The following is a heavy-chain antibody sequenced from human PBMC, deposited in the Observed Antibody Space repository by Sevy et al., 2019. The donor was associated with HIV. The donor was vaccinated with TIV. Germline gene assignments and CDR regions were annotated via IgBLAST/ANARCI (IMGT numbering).Heavy chain of an antibody. J-gene: IGHJ6*02. Sequence: SETLSLTCTVSGGSISSGGYYWSWIRQHPGKGLEWIGYIYYSGSTYYNPSLKSRVTISVDTSKNQFSLKLSSVTAADTAVYYCARDSSYCSGGSYYPGVYYYGMDVWGQGTTVTVSS. CDR3: ARDSSYCSGGSYYPGVYYYGMDV. V-gene: IGHV4-31*03. CDR1: GGSISSGGYY. CDR2: IYYSGST. D-gene: IGHD2-15*01.